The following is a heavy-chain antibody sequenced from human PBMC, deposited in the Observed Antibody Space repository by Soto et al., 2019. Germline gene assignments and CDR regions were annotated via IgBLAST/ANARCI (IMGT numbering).Heavy chain of an antibody. CDR3: AAGWNPRPRDY. Sequence: QVQLQESGPGLVKPSETLSLTCTVSGGSVSSGSYYWSWIRQPPGKGLEWIGYMYYSWSTNQNPSLKSRVTISVDTSKNQFSLKLISMSAADTAVYYCAAGWNPRPRDYWGQGTLVTVSS. D-gene: IGHD1-1*01. V-gene: IGHV4-61*01. CDR1: GGSVSSGSYY. J-gene: IGHJ4*02. CDR2: MYYSWST.